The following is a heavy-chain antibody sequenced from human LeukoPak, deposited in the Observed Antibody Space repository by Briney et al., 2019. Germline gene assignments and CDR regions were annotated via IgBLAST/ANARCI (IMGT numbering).Heavy chain of an antibody. CDR3: ARAVGPHRPFDY. CDR1: GDSITSIYY. J-gene: IGHJ4*02. CDR2: VYHSGTS. V-gene: IGHV4-38-2*02. D-gene: IGHD1-26*01. Sequence: PSETLSLTCTVSGDSITSIYYWGWIRQPPGKGLGWIGSVYHSGTSYYNPSLRSRVSISVDTSKNQFSLKMTSVTAADTAFFYCARAVGPHRPFDYWGQGTLVTVSS.